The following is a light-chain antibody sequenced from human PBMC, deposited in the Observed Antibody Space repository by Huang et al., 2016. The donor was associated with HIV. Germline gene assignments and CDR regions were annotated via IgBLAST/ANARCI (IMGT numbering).Light chain of an antibody. CDR1: QSVSNY. CDR2: DAS. CDR3: QQYNDWPLT. Sequence: EIVMTQSPATLSVSPGERATLSCRASQSVSNYLARYQQKPGQAPRLLIYDASTGATGIPARFSGSGSGTEFTLTISSLQSEDSAVYYCQQYNDWPLTFGGGTKVEIK. V-gene: IGKV3-15*01. J-gene: IGKJ4*01.